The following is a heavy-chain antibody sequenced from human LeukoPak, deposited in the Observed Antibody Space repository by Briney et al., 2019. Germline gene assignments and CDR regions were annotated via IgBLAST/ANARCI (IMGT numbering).Heavy chain of an antibody. D-gene: IGHD2-15*01. CDR1: GFTFSSYG. Sequence: GGSLRLSCAASGFTFSSYGMHWVRQAPGKGLEWVAFIRYDGSNKYYADSVKGRFTISRDNSKNTLYLQMNSLRAEDTAVYYCAKGVVVVVAATRSQDLYFDYWGQGTLVTVSS. V-gene: IGHV3-30*02. CDR3: AKGVVVVVAATRSQDLYFDY. CDR2: IRYDGSNK. J-gene: IGHJ4*02.